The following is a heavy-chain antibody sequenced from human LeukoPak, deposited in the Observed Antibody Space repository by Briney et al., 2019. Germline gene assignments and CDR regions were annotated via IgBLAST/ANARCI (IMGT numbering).Heavy chain of an antibody. J-gene: IGHJ6*02. CDR2: VRYDGSHT. Sequence: GGSLRLSCAASAFTFSTYGMHWVRQAPGKGLEWVALVRYDGSHTYYSDSVKGRFTISRDNSKNTLYLQMNSLRAEDTAVYYCAKDGDIVATITNYYYGMDVWGQGTTVTVSS. D-gene: IGHD5-12*01. CDR3: AKDGDIVATITNYYYGMDV. V-gene: IGHV3-30*02. CDR1: AFTFSTYG.